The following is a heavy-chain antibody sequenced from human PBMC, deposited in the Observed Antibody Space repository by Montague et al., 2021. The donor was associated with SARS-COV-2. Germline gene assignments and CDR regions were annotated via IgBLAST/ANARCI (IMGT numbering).Heavy chain of an antibody. CDR2: IYYSGSA. D-gene: IGHD6-19*01. Sequence: SETLSLTCTVSGGSISSYCWSWIRQPPGKGLEWIGYIYYSGSANYNPSLKSRVTISVDTSKNQFSLKLSSVTAADTAVYYCARAIGSMYSSGWYYYGVDVWGQGTTVTVSS. CDR3: ARAIGSMYSSGWYYYGVDV. V-gene: IGHV4-59*01. J-gene: IGHJ6*02. CDR1: GGSISSYC.